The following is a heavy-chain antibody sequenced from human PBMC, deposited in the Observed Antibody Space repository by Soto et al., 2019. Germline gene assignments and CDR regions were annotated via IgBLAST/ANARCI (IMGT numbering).Heavy chain of an antibody. D-gene: IGHD4-4*01. CDR3: ARGRSSNKLYYYYGMDV. Sequence: ASVKVSCKASGYTFTSYYMHWVRQAPGQGLEWMGIINPSGGSTSYAKKFQGRVTMTRDTSTSTVYMELSSLRSEDTAVYYCARGRSSNKLYYYYGMDVWGQGTTVTVSS. V-gene: IGHV1-46*01. CDR2: INPSGGST. J-gene: IGHJ6*02. CDR1: GYTFTSYY.